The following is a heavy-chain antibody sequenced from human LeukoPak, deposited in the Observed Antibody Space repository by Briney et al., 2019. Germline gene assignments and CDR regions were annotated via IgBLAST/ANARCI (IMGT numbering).Heavy chain of an antibody. CDR1: EFTFGTYS. J-gene: IGHJ6*03. Sequence: TTGGSLRLSCAASEFTFGTYSMIWVRQAPGKGLEWVSSISGSSDYIYYADSVKGRFTISRDNAKNSLYLQMNSLRAEDTAVYYCAASTLIAAYYMDVWGKGTTVTVSS. D-gene: IGHD6-13*01. CDR3: AASTLIAAYYMDV. V-gene: IGHV3-21*01. CDR2: ISGSSDYI.